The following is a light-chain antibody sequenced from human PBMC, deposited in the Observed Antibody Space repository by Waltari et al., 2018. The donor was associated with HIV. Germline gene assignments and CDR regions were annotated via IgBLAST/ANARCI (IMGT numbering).Light chain of an antibody. V-gene: IGKV1-39*01. CDR2: AAS. CDR1: QIITTY. CDR3: QQSFTIPRT. J-gene: IGKJ1*01. Sequence: DIQMTQYPSSLSASVGDRVTITCRASQIITTYLNCYQQKPGRVPRVLIYAASTLQDGVPSRFSGSGSGTDFTLTIRSLQPEDSATYFCQQSFTIPRTFAQGTKVEIK.